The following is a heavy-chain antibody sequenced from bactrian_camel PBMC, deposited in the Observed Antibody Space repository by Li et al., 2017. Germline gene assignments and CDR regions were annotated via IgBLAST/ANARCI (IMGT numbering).Heavy chain of an antibody. V-gene: IGHV3-3*01. J-gene: IGHJ4*01. Sequence: QLVESGGGSVQAGGSLRLACSVSRSTIKGFCMGWFRQTPGKEREGVAATNGVADYADSVKGRFTISLDIPKNTVYLQMDNLKPDDTGMYYCAVRSAPRPCTTGSGTFRNWGQGTQVTVS. CDR2: TNGVA. D-gene: IGHD3*01. CDR1: RSTIKGFC. CDR3: AVRSAPRPCTTGSGTFRN.